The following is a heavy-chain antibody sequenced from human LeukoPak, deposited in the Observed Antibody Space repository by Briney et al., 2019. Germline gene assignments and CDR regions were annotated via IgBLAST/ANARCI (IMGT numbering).Heavy chain of an antibody. CDR3: TIVDTAMGPGY. Sequence: GGSLRLSCAASGFTFSNAWMSWVRQAPGKGLEWVGRIKSKTDGGTTDYAAPVKGRFTIPRDDSKNTLYLQMNSLKTEDTAVYYCTIVDTAMGPGYWGQGTLVTVSS. V-gene: IGHV3-15*01. CDR2: IKSKTDGGTT. D-gene: IGHD5-18*01. J-gene: IGHJ4*02. CDR1: GFTFSNAW.